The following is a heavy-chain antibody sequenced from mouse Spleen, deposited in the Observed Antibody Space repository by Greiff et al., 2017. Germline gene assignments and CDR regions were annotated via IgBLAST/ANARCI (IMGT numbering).Heavy chain of an antibody. CDR3: ARSVYRSSYWYFDV. V-gene: IGHV1-82*01. CDR2: IYPGDGDT. D-gene: IGHD2-14*01. CDR1: GYAFSSSW. Sequence: QVQLQQSGPELVKPGASVKISCKASGYAFSSSWMNWVKQRPGKGLEWIGRIYPGDGDTNYNGKFKGKATLTADKSSSTAHMQLSSLTSEDSAVYFCARSVYRSSYWYFDVWGAGTTVTVSS. J-gene: IGHJ1*01.